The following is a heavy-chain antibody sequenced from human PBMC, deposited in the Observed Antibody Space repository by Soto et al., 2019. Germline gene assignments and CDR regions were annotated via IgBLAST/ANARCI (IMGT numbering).Heavy chain of an antibody. D-gene: IGHD6-6*01. CDR2: IYYSGST. CDR1: GGSISSYY. V-gene: IGHV4-59*01. Sequence: NPSETLSLTCTVSGGSISSYYWSWIRQPPGKGLEWIGYIYYSGSTNYNPSLKSRVTISVDTSKNQFSLKLSSVTAADTAVYYCARDGGGSSSGGGAGANDAFDIWGQGTMVTVSS. CDR3: ARDGGGSSSGGGAGANDAFDI. J-gene: IGHJ3*02.